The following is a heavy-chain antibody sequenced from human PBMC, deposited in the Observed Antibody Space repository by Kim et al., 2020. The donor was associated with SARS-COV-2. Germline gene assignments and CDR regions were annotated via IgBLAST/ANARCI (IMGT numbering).Heavy chain of an antibody. D-gene: IGHD6-13*01. J-gene: IGHJ6*03. V-gene: IGHV1-8*01. CDR3: ARGRKQPVFYYYYYYMDV. Sequence: ASVKVSCKASGYTFTSYDINWVRQATGQGLEWMGWMNPNSGNTGYAQKFQGRVTMTRNTSISTAYMELSSLRSEDTAVYYCARGRKQPVFYYYYYYMDVWGKGTTVTVSS. CDR1: GYTFTSYD. CDR2: MNPNSGNT.